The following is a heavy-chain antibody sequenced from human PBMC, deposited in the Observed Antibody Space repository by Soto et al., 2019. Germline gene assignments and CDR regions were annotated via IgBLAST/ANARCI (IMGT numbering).Heavy chain of an antibody. J-gene: IGHJ4*02. CDR2: INPDGGTT. CDR3: ARDLRGSPDY. D-gene: IGHD1-26*01. CDR1: GFTFSSYW. V-gene: IGHV3-74*03. Sequence: GGSLRLSCTASGFTFSSYWMNWVRQAPGKGLDWVSLINPDGGTTTYAESVKGRFTIFRDNAKNTAYLQMTSLRVEDTAVYYCARDLRGSPDYWGQGTLVTVSS.